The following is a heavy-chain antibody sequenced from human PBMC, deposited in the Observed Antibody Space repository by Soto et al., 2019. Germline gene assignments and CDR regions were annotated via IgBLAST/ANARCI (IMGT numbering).Heavy chain of an antibody. J-gene: IGHJ4*02. CDR1: GFTFSSYA. CDR2: ISYDGSNK. D-gene: IGHD1-1*01. Sequence: QVQLVESGGGVVQPGRSLRLSCAASGFTFSSYAMHWVRQAPGKGLEWVAVISYDGSNKYYADSVKGRFTISRDNSKNPLYLQMNSLRAEDTAVYYCARDPNDPALDYWGQGTLVTVSS. V-gene: IGHV3-30-3*01. CDR3: ARDPNDPALDY.